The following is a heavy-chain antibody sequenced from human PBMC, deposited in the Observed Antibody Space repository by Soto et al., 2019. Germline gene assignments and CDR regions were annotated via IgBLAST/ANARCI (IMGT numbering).Heavy chain of an antibody. Sequence: QGQLEQSGAEVKKPGASVKVSCKASGYTFTSFGISWVRQAPGQGLEWMGWISAYNGNTNYAQKVQGRVTMTTDTSTSTAYMELRSLRSDDTAVYYCARDSGNLGNWAYFFDYWGQGTLVTVSS. CDR3: ARDSGNLGNWAYFFDY. V-gene: IGHV1-18*01. CDR2: ISAYNGNT. J-gene: IGHJ4*02. CDR1: GYTFTSFG. D-gene: IGHD7-27*01.